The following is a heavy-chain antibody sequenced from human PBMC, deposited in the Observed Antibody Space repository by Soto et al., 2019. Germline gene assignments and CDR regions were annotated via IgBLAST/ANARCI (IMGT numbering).Heavy chain of an antibody. CDR2: IKQDGSEK. CDR1: GFTFSSYW. D-gene: IGHD2-2*01. Sequence: EVQLVESGGGLVQPGGSLRLSCAASGFTFSSYWMSWVRQAPGKGLEWVANIKQDGSEKYYVDSVKGRFTISRDNAKNSLYLQMNSLRAEDTAVYYCARGTDCSSPSCQYYYYGMDVWGQGTTVTVSS. V-gene: IGHV3-7*05. CDR3: ARGTDCSSPSCQYYYYGMDV. J-gene: IGHJ6*02.